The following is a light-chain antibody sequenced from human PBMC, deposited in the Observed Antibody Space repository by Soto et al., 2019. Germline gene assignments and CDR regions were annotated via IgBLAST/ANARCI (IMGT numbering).Light chain of an antibody. CDR1: SSNIGAGYG. CDR3: QSYDSSLSVV. Sequence: QSVLKQPPSVSGAPGQRVSISCTGSSSNIGAGYGVHWYQQLPGAAPKLLIYVNDNRPSGVPDRFSGSKSGASASLAITGLQAEDEADYYCQSYDSSLSVVFGGGTKLTVL. CDR2: VND. J-gene: IGLJ2*01. V-gene: IGLV1-40*01.